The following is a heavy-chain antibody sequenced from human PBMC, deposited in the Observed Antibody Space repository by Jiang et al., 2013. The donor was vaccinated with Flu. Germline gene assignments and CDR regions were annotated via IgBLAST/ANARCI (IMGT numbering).Heavy chain of an antibody. V-gene: IGHV3-21*01. J-gene: IGHJ6*02. Sequence: VQLVESGGGLVKSGGSLRLSCVASGSIFSRDTMNWVRQAPGKGLERVASISRTSDYIYYADSVKGRFTISRDNAKNSVYLHLNNLGAEDTAVYYCAREKPSRTYVHFYGMDVWGQGTTVTVSS. CDR2: ISRTSDYI. CDR1: GSIFSRDT. CDR3: AREKPSRTYVHFYGMDV. D-gene: IGHD3-16*01.